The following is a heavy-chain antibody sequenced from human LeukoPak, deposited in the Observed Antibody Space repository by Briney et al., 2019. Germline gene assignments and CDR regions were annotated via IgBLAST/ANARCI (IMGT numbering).Heavy chain of an antibody. V-gene: IGHV1-2*02. CDR2: VNPFSGGT. J-gene: IGHJ4*02. CDR1: GYTFTAYY. D-gene: IGHD6-13*01. Sequence: ASVKVSCKASGYTFTAYYIHWLRQAPGQGLEWMGWVNPFSGGTIPARKFQDRVTMTKDTSINTAYMELSSLRSDDTAVYYCARVKDSSSWHYFDFWGQGTLVTVSS. CDR3: ARVKDSSSWHYFDF.